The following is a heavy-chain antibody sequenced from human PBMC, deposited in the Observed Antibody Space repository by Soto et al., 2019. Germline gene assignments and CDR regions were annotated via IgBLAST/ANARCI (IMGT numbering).Heavy chain of an antibody. J-gene: IGHJ2*01. CDR1: GGTFSSHT. CDR3: ARPDFGDYWYFDL. CDR2: IIPALGTA. V-gene: IGHV1-69*08. D-gene: IGHD4-17*01. Sequence: QDQLVQSGAEVKKPGSSVKVSYKASGGTFSSHTFSWVRQAPGQGLEWMGRIIPALGTATYAQKFQGRVTITADESATTVYMELNSLRSEDTAVYYCARPDFGDYWYFDLWGRGTPVTVSS.